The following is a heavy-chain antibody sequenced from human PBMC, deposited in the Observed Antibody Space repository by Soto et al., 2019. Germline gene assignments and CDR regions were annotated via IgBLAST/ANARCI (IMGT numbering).Heavy chain of an antibody. CDR3: AKWAGYTYGWVDC. D-gene: IGHD5-18*01. J-gene: IGHJ4*02. CDR2: ISYDGSNK. V-gene: IGHV3-30*18. Sequence: QVQLVESGGGVVQPGRSLRLSCAASGFTFSSYGMHWVRQAPGKGLEWVALISYDGSNKYYADSVKGRFTISRDNSENTLYLQMNRLRAEDTAVYYCAKWAGYTYGWVDCWGQGTLVTVSS. CDR1: GFTFSSYG.